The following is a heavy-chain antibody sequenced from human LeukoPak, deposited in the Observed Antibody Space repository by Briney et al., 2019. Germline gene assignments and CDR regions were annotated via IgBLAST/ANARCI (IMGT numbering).Heavy chain of an antibody. D-gene: IGHD2-2*01. Sequence: SETLSLTCGVSGGSISSTNWWSWVRQSPGQGLEWIGEISLTGQTNYNPSLRGRVTMSLDESSNHLSLHLTSVTAADTATYYCSRESRAFCPFDYWGQGTLVTVSS. CDR3: SRESRAFCPFDY. CDR2: ISLTGQT. V-gene: IGHV4-4*02. CDR1: GGSISSTNW. J-gene: IGHJ4*02.